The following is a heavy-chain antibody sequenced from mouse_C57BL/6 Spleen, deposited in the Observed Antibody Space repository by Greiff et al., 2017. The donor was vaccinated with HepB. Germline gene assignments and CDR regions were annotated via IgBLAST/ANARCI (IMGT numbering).Heavy chain of an antibody. Sequence: VQLQQSGAELVKPGASVKISCKASGYAFSSYWMNWVKQRPGKGLEWIGRIYPGDGDTNYNGKFKGKATLTADKSSSTAYLQLSSLTSEDSAVYFCAIGITTVVATNYFDYWGQGTTLTVSS. J-gene: IGHJ2*01. CDR3: AIGITTVVATNYFDY. D-gene: IGHD1-1*01. V-gene: IGHV1-80*01. CDR1: GYAFSSYW. CDR2: IYPGDGDT.